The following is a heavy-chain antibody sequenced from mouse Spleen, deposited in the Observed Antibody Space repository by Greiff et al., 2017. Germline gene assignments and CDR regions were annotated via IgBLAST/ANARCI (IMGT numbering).Heavy chain of an antibody. D-gene: IGHD2-2*01. CDR1: GYTFTSYW. J-gene: IGHJ2*01. CDR2: IYPYDSDT. CDR3: ARRGYGYDGSFDY. Sequence: QVQLQQSGAELVRPGASVKLSCKASGYTFTSYWMNWVKQRPEQGLEWIGWIYPYDSDTHYNQKFKDKAILTVDKSSSTAYMQLSSLTSEDSAVYYCARRGYGYDGSFDYWGQGTTLTVSS. V-gene: IGHV1-74*01.